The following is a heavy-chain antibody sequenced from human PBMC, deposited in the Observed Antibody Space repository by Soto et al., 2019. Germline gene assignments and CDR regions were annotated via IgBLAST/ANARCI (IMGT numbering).Heavy chain of an antibody. Sequence: EVQLVQSGAEVKKPGESLKISCKGSGYSFTSYWIGWVRQMPGKGLEWMGIIYPGDSDTRYSPSFQGQVTISADKSINTAYLQWSSLKASDTAMYYCARHCISTSCPEYGMDVWGQGTTVTVSS. J-gene: IGHJ6*02. CDR2: IYPGDSDT. D-gene: IGHD2-2*01. CDR3: ARHCISTSCPEYGMDV. V-gene: IGHV5-51*01. CDR1: GYSFTSYW.